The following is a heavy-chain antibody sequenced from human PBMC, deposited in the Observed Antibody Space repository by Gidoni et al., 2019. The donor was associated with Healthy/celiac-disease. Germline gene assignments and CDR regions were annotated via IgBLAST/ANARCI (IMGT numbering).Heavy chain of an antibody. D-gene: IGHD2-2*02. J-gene: IGHJ6*02. Sequence: EVQLVESGGGLVKPGGSLRLSCAASGFTFSSYSINWVRQAPGKGLEWVSSISSSSSYIYYADSVKGRFTISRDNAKNSLYLQMNSLRAEDTAVYYCARGLRYCSSTSCYTDYYGMDVWGQGTTVTVSS. V-gene: IGHV3-21*01. CDR2: ISSSSSYI. CDR3: ARGLRYCSSTSCYTDYYGMDV. CDR1: GFTFSSYS.